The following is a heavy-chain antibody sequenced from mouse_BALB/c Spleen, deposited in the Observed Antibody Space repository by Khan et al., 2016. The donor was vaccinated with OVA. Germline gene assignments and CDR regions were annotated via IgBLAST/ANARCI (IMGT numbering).Heavy chain of an antibody. Sequence: EVQLVESGGGLVKPGGSLKLSCAASGFTFSSYAMSWVRQTPEKRLEWVATISSGGSYSYYPDSVKGRFTIYRDNAKNTLYLQMSSLRSEDTAMYYCVRVAWGYFAYWGQGTTLTVSS. J-gene: IGHJ2*01. CDR2: ISSGGSYS. V-gene: IGHV5-9-3*01. CDR3: VRVAWGYFAY. CDR1: GFTFSSYA.